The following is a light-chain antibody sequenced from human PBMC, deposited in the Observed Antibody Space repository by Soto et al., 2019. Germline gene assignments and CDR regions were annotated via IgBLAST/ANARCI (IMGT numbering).Light chain of an antibody. J-gene: IGLJ1*01. CDR2: DAT. CDR1: KIGIKI. Sequence: SYELTPPPSVSVAPGQTAKITCGGDKIGIKIVHWYKQRPGQAPVAVVFDATDRPSVIPDRISASRYGDTATLTISRVDAGDEADYYCHVWASTAAFFVFGSGTKVTVL. V-gene: IGLV3-21*02. CDR3: HVWASTAAFFV.